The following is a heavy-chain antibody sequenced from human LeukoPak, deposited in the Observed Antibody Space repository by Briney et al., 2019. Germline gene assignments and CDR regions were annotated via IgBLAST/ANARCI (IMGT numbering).Heavy chain of an antibody. J-gene: IGHJ6*02. CDR3: ARPLFGREYYGMDV. CDR1: GYTFTSYG. V-gene: IGHV1-18*01. D-gene: IGHD2-15*01. Sequence: ASVKVSCKASGYTFTSYGISWVRQAPGQGLEWMGWISAYNGNTNYAQKLQGRVTMTTDTSTSTAYMELRSLRSDDTAVYYCARPLFGREYYGMDVWGQGTTVTVSS. CDR2: ISAYNGNT.